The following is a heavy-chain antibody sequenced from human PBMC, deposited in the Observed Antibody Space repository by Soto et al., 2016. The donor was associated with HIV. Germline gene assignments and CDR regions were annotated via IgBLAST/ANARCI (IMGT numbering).Heavy chain of an antibody. CDR1: GYPLTGYY. J-gene: IGHJ4*02. CDR3: ARDLRLWNVVTTGAGDY. D-gene: IGHD2-21*02. Sequence: QVQLVQSGAEVKKPGASVKVSCKASGYPLTGYYMQWVRQAPGQGLEWMGWINPNSGGTKYAQKFQGRVTMTRDTSISTAYMELSRLRSDDTAVYYCARDLRLWNVVTTGAGDYWGQGTLVTVSS. CDR2: INPNSGGT. V-gene: IGHV1-2*02.